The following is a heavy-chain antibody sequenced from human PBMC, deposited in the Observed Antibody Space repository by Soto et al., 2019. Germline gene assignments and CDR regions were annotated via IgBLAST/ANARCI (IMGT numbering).Heavy chain of an antibody. CDR3: AKDQLWFGELETYFDY. J-gene: IGHJ4*02. D-gene: IGHD3-10*01. V-gene: IGHV3-30*18. Sequence: GGSLRLSCAAPGFTFSSYGMHWVRQAPGKGLEWVAVISYDGSNKYYADSVKGRFTISRDNSKNTLYLQMNSLRAEDTAVYYCAKDQLWFGELETYFDYWGQGTLVTVSS. CDR2: ISYDGSNK. CDR1: GFTFSSYG.